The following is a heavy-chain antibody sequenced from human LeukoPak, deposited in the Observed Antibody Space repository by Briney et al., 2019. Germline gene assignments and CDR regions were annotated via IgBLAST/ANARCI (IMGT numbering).Heavy chain of an antibody. CDR2: ISSSGRTI. CDR3: ARDRARATEGPELDY. V-gene: IGHV3-48*04. J-gene: IGHJ4*02. CDR1: GFTFIYYS. D-gene: IGHD1-26*01. Sequence: GGSLRLSCAASGFTFIYYSMTWVRQAPGKGLEWISYISSSGRTIYYADSVKGRFTISRHNAKKSVYLQMKSLSAEDTAVYYCARDRARATEGPELDYWGQGTLVTVSS.